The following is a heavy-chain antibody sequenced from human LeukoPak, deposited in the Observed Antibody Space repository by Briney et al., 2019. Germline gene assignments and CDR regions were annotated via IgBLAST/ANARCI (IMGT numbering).Heavy chain of an antibody. D-gene: IGHD6-6*01. J-gene: IGHJ6*03. CDR1: GGSISSSSYY. Sequence: SETLSLTCTVSGGSISSSSYYWGWIRQPPGKGLEWIGSIYYSGSTYYNPSLKSRVTISVDTSKNQFSLKLSSVTAADTAVYYCARQNVAARRYYYYYMDVWGKGTTVTVSS. CDR2: IYYSGST. V-gene: IGHV4-39*01. CDR3: ARQNVAARRYYYYYMDV.